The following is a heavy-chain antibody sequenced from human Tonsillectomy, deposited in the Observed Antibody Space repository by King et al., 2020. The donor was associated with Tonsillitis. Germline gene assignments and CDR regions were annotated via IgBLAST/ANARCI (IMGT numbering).Heavy chain of an antibody. Sequence: VQLVESGGGVVQPGRSLRLSCAASGFTFSSYAMHWVRQAPGKGLEGVALISYDGSNKYYADSVKGRFTISRDNSKNTLSLQMDSLRAEDTAVYYCARAYTALATGHFDHWGQGTLVTVSS. V-gene: IGHV3-30-3*01. CDR3: ARAYTALATGHFDH. CDR1: GFTFSSYA. CDR2: ISYDGSNK. J-gene: IGHJ4*02. D-gene: IGHD3-16*01.